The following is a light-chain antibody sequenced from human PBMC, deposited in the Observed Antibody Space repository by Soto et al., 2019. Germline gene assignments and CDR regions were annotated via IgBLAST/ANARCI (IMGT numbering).Light chain of an antibody. CDR1: QSVSSTY. J-gene: IGKJ5*01. CDR3: QYYGGSFLT. Sequence: EIVLTQSPGTLSLSPGERVTLSCRASQSVSSTYLAWYQRKPGRPPRLLIYAASSRANGIPARFSGSGSGSDFSLTISRLEPEDFAVYYCQYYGGSFLTFAQGTRLEIK. V-gene: IGKV3-20*01. CDR2: AAS.